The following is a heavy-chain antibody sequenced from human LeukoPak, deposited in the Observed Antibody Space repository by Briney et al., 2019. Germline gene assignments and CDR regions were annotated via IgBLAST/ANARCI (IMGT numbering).Heavy chain of an antibody. J-gene: IGHJ5*02. CDR2: ISASGSAT. D-gene: IGHD3-16*02. Sequence: GGSLRLSCAASGFIFSNYGMNWVRQAPGKGLEWVAAISASGSATSYADSVRGRFTISRDNSKNTLYLQMNSLRAEDTAVYYCAKAQGWYDYVWGSYRYNGWFDPWGQGTLVTVSS. CDR3: AKAQGWYDYVWGSYRYNGWFDP. CDR1: GFIFSNYG. V-gene: IGHV3-23*01.